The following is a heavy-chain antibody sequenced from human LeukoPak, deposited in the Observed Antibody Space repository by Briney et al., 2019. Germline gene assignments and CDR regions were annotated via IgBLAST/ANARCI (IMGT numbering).Heavy chain of an antibody. CDR1: GFTFSDYA. D-gene: IGHD3-22*01. V-gene: IGHV3-30-3*01. CDR3: ARVQNSYHYDSSGYVYY. J-gene: IGHJ4*02. Sequence: PGGSLRLSCAASGFTFSDYAMHWVRQAPGEGLDWATVISYDGSKKYYADSVKGRFTISRDNSKNTLYLQMNSLRAEDTAVYYCARVQNSYHYDSSGYVYYWGQGTLVTVSS. CDR2: ISYDGSKK.